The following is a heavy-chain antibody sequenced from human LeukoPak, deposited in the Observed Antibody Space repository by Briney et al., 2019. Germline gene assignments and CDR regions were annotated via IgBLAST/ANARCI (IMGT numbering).Heavy chain of an antibody. Sequence: GGSLRLSCAASGFTFSSYAMTWVRQAPGKGLEWVSAISGSGGSTYYADSVKGRFTISRDNSKNTLYLQMNSLRAEDTAVYYCAKTVTAAGTNYWGQGTLVTVSS. CDR2: ISGSGGST. CDR1: GFTFSSYA. J-gene: IGHJ4*02. V-gene: IGHV3-23*01. CDR3: AKTVTAAGTNY. D-gene: IGHD6-13*01.